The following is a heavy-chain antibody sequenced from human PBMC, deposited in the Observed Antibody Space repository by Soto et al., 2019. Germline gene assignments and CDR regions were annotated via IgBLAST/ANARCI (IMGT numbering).Heavy chain of an antibody. CDR2: INASGGT. V-gene: IGHV4-34*01. CDR3: ARGSMIFGVVALSNWFDP. CDR1: GGSFSGYS. D-gene: IGHD3-3*01. J-gene: IGHJ5*02. Sequence: PSETLSLTCGVNGGSFSGYSWSWIRQPPGKGLEWIGEINASGGTKYTPSLESRVSISVDSSRSQFSLKLTSVTSADTAVYYCARGSMIFGVVALSNWFDPWGQGTLVTVSS.